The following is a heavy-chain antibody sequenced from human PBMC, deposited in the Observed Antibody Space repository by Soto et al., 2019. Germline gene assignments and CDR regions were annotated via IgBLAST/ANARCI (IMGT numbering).Heavy chain of an antibody. CDR2: INHSGST. Sequence: SETLSLTCAVYGGSFSGYYWSWIRQPPGKGLEWIGEINHSGSTNYNPSLKSRVTISVDTSKNQFSLKLSSVTAADTAVYYCARNYYGSGSYYKERAYNWFDPWGQGTLVT. J-gene: IGHJ5*02. CDR1: GGSFSGYY. V-gene: IGHV4-34*01. CDR3: ARNYYGSGSYYKERAYNWFDP. D-gene: IGHD3-10*01.